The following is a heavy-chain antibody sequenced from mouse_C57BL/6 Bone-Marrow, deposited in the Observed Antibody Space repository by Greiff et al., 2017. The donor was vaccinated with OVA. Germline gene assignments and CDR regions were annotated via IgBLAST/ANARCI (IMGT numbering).Heavy chain of an antibody. Sequence: EVKLVESGGGLVKPGGSLKLSCAASGFTFSSYAMSWVRQTPEKRLEWVATISDGGSYTYYPDNVKGRFTNSRDNAKNNLYLQMSHLKSEDTAMYYCASSYDYDVGFAYWGQGTLVTVSA. CDR1: GFTFSSYA. CDR2: ISDGGSYT. V-gene: IGHV5-4*03. CDR3: ASSYDYDVGFAY. D-gene: IGHD2-4*01. J-gene: IGHJ3*01.